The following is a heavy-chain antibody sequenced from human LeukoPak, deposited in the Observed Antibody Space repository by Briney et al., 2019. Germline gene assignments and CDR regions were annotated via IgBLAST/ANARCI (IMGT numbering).Heavy chain of an antibody. Sequence: PGGSLRLSCAASGFTVSSNYMSWVRQAPGKGLEWVSVIYSGGSTYYADSVKGRFTISRDNSKSTLYLQMNSLRAEDTAVYYCATGPGDSGYYYYYGMDVWGQGTTVTVSS. CDR1: GFTVSSNY. D-gene: IGHD6-19*01. J-gene: IGHJ6*02. V-gene: IGHV3-66*01. CDR3: ATGPGDSGYYYYYGMDV. CDR2: IYSGGST.